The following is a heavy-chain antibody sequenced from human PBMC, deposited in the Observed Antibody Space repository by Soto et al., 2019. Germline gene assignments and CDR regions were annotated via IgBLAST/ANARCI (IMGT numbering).Heavy chain of an antibody. Sequence: GGSLRLSCAASGFTLSSYWMSWVRQAPGKGLEWVANIKQDGSEKYYVDSVKGRFTIPRDNAKNSLYLQMNSLRAEDTAVYYCARDREVRGVTDAFDIWGQGTMVTVSS. J-gene: IGHJ3*02. CDR1: GFTLSSYW. CDR3: ARDREVRGVTDAFDI. V-gene: IGHV3-7*01. D-gene: IGHD3-10*01. CDR2: IKQDGSEK.